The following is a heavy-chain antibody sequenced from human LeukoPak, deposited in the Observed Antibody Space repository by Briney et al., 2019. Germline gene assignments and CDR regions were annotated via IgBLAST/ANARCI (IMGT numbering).Heavy chain of an antibody. CDR1: GGSISSYY. CDR2: IHYSGST. Sequence: SETLSLTCTVAGGSISSYYWSWIRQPPGKGLEWIGYIHYSGSTNYNPSLKGRVTISVDTSKNQFSLKRGSESAADTAVYYCARRRDGYHSPPNDAFDIWGQGTMVTVSS. V-gene: IGHV4-59*01. CDR3: ARRRDGYHSPPNDAFDI. J-gene: IGHJ3*02. D-gene: IGHD5-24*01.